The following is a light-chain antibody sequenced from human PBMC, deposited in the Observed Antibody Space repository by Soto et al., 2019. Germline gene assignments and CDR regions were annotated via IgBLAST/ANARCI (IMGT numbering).Light chain of an antibody. Sequence: EIVMTQSPVTLSVSPGERATLSCRASHHVATNLAWYQQKPGQAPRLLIYGASTRVTGISARYSGSGSGTDFTLTISSLQSDDFAVYYCQQYTARPPWTFGQGTKV. J-gene: IGKJ1*01. V-gene: IGKV3-15*01. CDR1: HHVATN. CDR3: QQYTARPPWT. CDR2: GAS.